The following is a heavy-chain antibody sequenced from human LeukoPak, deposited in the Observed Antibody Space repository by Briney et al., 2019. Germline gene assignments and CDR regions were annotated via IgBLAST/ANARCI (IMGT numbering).Heavy chain of an antibody. CDR2: INPNSGGT. D-gene: IGHD5-12*01. J-gene: IGHJ6*02. Sequence: GASVKVSCKASGYTFTGYYMHWVRQAPGQGLEWMGWINPNSGGTNYAQKFQGRVTMTRGTSISTAYMELSRLRSDDTAVYYCARGLLIVATITSYYYYGMDVWGQGTTVTVSS. CDR1: GYTFTGYY. V-gene: IGHV1-2*02. CDR3: ARGLLIVATITSYYYYGMDV.